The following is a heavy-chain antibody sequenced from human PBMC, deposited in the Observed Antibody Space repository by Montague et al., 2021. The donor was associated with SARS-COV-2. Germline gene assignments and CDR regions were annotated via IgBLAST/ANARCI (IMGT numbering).Heavy chain of an antibody. D-gene: IGHD2-15*01. Sequence: SETLSLTCTVSGGSISSYYWSWIRQPPGKGLEWIGYIYYSGSTNYNPSLKSRVTISVDTSKNQFSLKLNSVTAADTAVYYCARHYSATLPAVYWGQGTLVTVSS. J-gene: IGHJ4*02. V-gene: IGHV4-59*08. CDR3: ARHYSATLPAVY. CDR1: GGSISSYY. CDR2: IYYSGST.